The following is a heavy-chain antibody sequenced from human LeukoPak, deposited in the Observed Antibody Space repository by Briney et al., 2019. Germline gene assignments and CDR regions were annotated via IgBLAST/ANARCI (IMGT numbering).Heavy chain of an antibody. CDR3: ARYGGLGSHYYYYYGMDV. V-gene: IGHV7-4-1*02. CDR1: GYTFTSYA. CDR2: INTNTGNP. J-gene: IGHJ6*02. D-gene: IGHD4/OR15-4a*01. Sequence: ASVKVSCKASGYTFTSYAMNWVRQAPGQGLEWMGGINTNTGNPTYAQGFTGRFVFSLDTSVSTAYLQISNLKAEDTAVYYCARYGGLGSHYYYYYGMDVWGRGTTVTVSS.